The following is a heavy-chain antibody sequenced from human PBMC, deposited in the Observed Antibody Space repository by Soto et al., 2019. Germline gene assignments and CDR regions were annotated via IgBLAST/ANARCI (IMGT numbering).Heavy chain of an antibody. CDR3: ATGWGFCGGGSCQSAFDH. CDR1: GGFIRGSSYF. Sequence: SETLSLTCFVSGGFIRGSSYFWGWIRQPPGKGLEWIGSISYSGSTHYSPSLRSRVTTSVDTSKNQFSLKLSSVTAADTAVYYCATGWGFCGGGSCQSAFDHWGQGTLVTVSS. J-gene: IGHJ5*02. D-gene: IGHD2-21*01. CDR2: ISYSGST. V-gene: IGHV4-39*01.